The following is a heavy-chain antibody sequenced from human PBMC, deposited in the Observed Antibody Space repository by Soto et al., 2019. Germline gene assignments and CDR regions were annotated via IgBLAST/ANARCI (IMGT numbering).Heavy chain of an antibody. D-gene: IGHD3-3*01. V-gene: IGHV3-21*01. CDR3: ASYDFWSAPSATFDY. CDR2: ISSSSSYI. CDR1: GFTFSSYS. Sequence: GGSLILSCASSGFTFSSYSMNWVRQAPGKGLEWVSSISSSSSYIYYADSVKGRFTISRDNAKNSLYLQMNSLRAEDTAVYYCASYDFWSAPSATFDYWGQGTLVTVSS. J-gene: IGHJ4*02.